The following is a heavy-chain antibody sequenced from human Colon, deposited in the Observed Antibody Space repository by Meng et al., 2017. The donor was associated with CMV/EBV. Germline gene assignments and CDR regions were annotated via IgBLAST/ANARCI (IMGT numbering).Heavy chain of an antibody. V-gene: IGHV3-23*01. J-gene: IGHJ6*02. D-gene: IGHD3-3*01. CDR3: AKTIFDSVKSGLGV. CDR2: VSRRGETT. Sequence: GESLKISCAASGFSFSSYGMSWVRQAPGKGLEWVSDVSRRGETTYSADSVKGRFSVSRDNSKNMVFLQMTSLTAEDTAIYYCAKTIFDSVKSGLGVWGQGTTVTVSS. CDR1: GFSFSSYG.